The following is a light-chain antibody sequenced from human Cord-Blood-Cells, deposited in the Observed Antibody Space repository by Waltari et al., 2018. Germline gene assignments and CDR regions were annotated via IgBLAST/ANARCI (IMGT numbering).Light chain of an antibody. Sequence: DIQMTQSPSSLSASVGDRVTITCRASQSISSYLNCYQQKPGKAPKLLIYAASSVQSGVPSRFSGNGSGTDFTLTISSLQPEDVATYYCQQSYSTPFTLVPGTKVDIK. J-gene: IGKJ3*01. V-gene: IGKV1-39*01. CDR3: QQSYSTPFT. CDR1: QSISSY. CDR2: AAS.